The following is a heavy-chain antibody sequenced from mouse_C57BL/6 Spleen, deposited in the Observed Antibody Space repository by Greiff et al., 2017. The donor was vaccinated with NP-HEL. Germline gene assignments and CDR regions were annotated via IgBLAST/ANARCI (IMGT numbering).Heavy chain of an antibody. D-gene: IGHD2-5*01. CDR2: IDPETGGT. J-gene: IGHJ2*01. CDR3: TRSRYYSNFDY. Sequence: QVQLQQSGAELVRPGASVTLSCKASGYTFTDYEMHWVKQTPVHGLEWIGAIDPETGGTAYNQKFKGKAILTADKSSSTAYMELRSLTSEDSAVYYCTRSRYYSNFDYWGQGTTLTVSS. V-gene: IGHV1-15*01. CDR1: GYTFTDYE.